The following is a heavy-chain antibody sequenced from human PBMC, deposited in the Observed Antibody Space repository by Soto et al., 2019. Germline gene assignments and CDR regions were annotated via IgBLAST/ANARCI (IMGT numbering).Heavy chain of an antibody. CDR2: INHSGST. J-gene: IGHJ4*02. D-gene: IGHD2-15*01. Sequence: SETLSLTCAVYGGSFSGYYWSWIRQPPGKGLEWIGEINHSGSTNYNPSLKSRVTISVDTSKNQFSLKLSSVTAADTAVYYCARGIPPGVVVVAAIDYWGQGTLVTVSS. V-gene: IGHV4-34*01. CDR1: GGSFSGYY. CDR3: ARGIPPGVVVVAAIDY.